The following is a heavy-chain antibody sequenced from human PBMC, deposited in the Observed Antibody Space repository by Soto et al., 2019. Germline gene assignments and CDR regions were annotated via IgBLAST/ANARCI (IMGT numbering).Heavy chain of an antibody. CDR1: GGTFSSYT. J-gene: IGHJ6*02. CDR2: IIPILGIA. Sequence: QVQLVQSGAEVKKPGSSVKVSCKASGGTFSSYTISWVRQAPGQGLEWMGRIIPILGIANYAQKFQGRVTITADKSTSTAHMELSSLRSEDTAVYYCARVAAAAGDYGMDVWGQGTTVTVSS. CDR3: ARVAAAAGDYGMDV. V-gene: IGHV1-69*02. D-gene: IGHD6-13*01.